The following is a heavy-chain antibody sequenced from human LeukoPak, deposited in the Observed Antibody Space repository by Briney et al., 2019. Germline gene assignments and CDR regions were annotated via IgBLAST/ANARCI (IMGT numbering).Heavy chain of an antibody. CDR2: INQDGSAR. Sequence: GGSLRLSCVVSAFTFSRDWMSWVRQAPGKGLEWVATINQDGSARDYVDSVKGRFTISRDNAKNSVFLEMNNLRVEDTALYYCVRGIDYWGQGTLVTVSS. J-gene: IGHJ4*02. V-gene: IGHV3-7*05. CDR3: VRGIDY. CDR1: AFTFSRDW.